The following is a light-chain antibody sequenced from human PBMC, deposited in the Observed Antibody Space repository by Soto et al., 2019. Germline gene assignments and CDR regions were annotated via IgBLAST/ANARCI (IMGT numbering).Light chain of an antibody. V-gene: IGKV3-20*01. Sequence: EIVLTQSPGTLSLSPGERATLSCRASQSVSSSYLAWYQHKPGQAPMLLIYGASSRATGIPDRFSGSGSGTDFSLTIGILEPEDFAVYYCQQYGSSPLYTFGQGTKLEIK. CDR3: QQYGSSPLYT. CDR2: GAS. J-gene: IGKJ2*01. CDR1: QSVSSSY.